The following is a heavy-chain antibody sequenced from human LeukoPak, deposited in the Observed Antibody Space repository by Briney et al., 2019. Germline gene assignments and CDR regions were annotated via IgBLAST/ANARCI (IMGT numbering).Heavy chain of an antibody. Sequence: PGGSLRLSCSASGFTFSSYAMHWVRQAPGKGLEYVSAVSSNGGSTCYADSVKGRFTISRDNSKNTLYLQMSSLRAEDTAVYYCAAHSGSRYFDYWGQGTLVTVSS. CDR3: AAHSGSRYFDY. CDR1: GFTFSSYA. J-gene: IGHJ4*02. D-gene: IGHD1-26*01. V-gene: IGHV3-64D*09. CDR2: VSSNGGST.